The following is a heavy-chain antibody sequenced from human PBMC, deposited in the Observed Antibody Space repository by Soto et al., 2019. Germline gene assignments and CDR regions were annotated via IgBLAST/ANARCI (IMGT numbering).Heavy chain of an antibody. D-gene: IGHD3-9*01. Sequence: GGSLRPSCVASGFTFTNYAMSWVRQAPGKGLEWVSSISGSGVTTYYADSVKGRFTISRDNSKNTLFLQMNSLRAEDTAVYYCAKAISGAVGGLYYYGMDVWGQGTTVTVYS. CDR3: AKAISGAVGGLYYYGMDV. V-gene: IGHV3-23*01. CDR2: ISGSGVTT. CDR1: GFTFTNYA. J-gene: IGHJ6*02.